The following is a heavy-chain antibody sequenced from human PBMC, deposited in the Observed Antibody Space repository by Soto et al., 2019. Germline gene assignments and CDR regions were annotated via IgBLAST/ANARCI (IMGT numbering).Heavy chain of an antibody. CDR2: ISAYNGNT. V-gene: IGHV1-18*01. CDR3: ARFGSSWNIDY. CDR1: GYTFTSNG. J-gene: IGHJ4*02. D-gene: IGHD6-13*01. Sequence: GTSVKLSCTDSGYTFTSNGISWVRQAPGQGLEWMGWISAYNGNTNYAQKLQGRVTMTTDTSTSTAYMELRSLRSDDTAVYYCARFGSSWNIDYWGQGTLVTVSS.